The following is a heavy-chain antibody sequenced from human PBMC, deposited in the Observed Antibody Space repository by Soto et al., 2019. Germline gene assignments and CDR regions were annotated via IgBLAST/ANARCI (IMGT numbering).Heavy chain of an antibody. V-gene: IGHV4-31*03. CDR1: GGSISSGGYY. Sequence: SETLSLTCTVSGGSISSGGYYWSWIRQHPGKGLEWIGYIYYSGSTYYNPSLKSRVTISVDTSKNQFSLKLSSVTAADTAVYYCARDRPTNYYYYGMDIWGQGTTVTVSS. CDR2: IYYSGST. J-gene: IGHJ6*02. CDR3: ARDRPTNYYYYGMDI.